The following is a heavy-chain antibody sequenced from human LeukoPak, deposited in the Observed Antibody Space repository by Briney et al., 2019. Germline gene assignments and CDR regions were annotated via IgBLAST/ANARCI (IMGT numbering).Heavy chain of an antibody. D-gene: IGHD2-2*01. J-gene: IGHJ6*04. CDR1: GGTFSSYA. V-gene: IGHV1-69*13. CDR2: IIPIFGTA. Sequence: SVRVSCKASGGTFSSYAISWVRQAPGQGLEWMGGIIPIFGTANYAQKFQGRVTITADESTSTAYMELSSLRSEDTAVYYCAVGKDIVVVPAASMLVSYYGMDVWGKGTTVTVSS. CDR3: AVGKDIVVVPAASMLVSYYGMDV.